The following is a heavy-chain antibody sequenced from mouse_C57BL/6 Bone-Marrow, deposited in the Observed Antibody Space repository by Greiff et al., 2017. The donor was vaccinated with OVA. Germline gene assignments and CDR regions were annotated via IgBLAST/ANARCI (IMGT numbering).Heavy chain of an antibody. Sequence: VQLQQSGTGLAKPSQTLSLTCSVTGYSITSDYWNWIRKFPGNKLEYMGYISYSGSTYYNPSLKSRLSITRDTSKHHYYLQLNSVTTVDTATYYCARYTTVVAPCWYFDVWGTGTTVTVSS. V-gene: IGHV3-8*01. CDR2: ISYSGST. J-gene: IGHJ1*03. CDR3: ARYTTVVAPCWYFDV. D-gene: IGHD1-1*01. CDR1: GYSITSDY.